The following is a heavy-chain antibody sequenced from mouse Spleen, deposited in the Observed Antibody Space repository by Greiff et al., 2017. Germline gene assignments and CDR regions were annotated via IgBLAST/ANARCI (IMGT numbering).Heavy chain of an antibody. J-gene: IGHJ2*01. CDR3: AGYYGSSYAFDY. D-gene: IGHD1-1*01. Sequence: VQLQQSGPELVKPGASVKIPCKASGYTFTDYNMDWVKQSHGKSLEWIGDINPNNGGTSYNQKFKGKATLTVDQSSSTAYMQLNSLTSEDSAAYYCAGYYGSSYAFDYWGQGTTLTVSS. CDR1: GYTFTDYN. V-gene: IGHV1-18*01. CDR2: INPNNGGT.